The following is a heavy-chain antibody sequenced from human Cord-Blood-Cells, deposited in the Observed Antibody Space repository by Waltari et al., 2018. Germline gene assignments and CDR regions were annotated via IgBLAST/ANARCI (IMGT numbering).Heavy chain of an antibody. J-gene: IGHJ2*01. Sequence: QVQLQQWGAGLLKPSETLSLTCAVYGGSFSGYYWSWIRQPPGKGLEWIGEINHSGSTNYTPSLKSRVTIAVDTSKNQFSLKLSSVTAADTAVYYCARHRKEVVPHYCYFDLWGRGTLVTVSS. CDR2: INHSGST. CDR1: GGSFSGYY. D-gene: IGHD2-15*01. V-gene: IGHV4-34*01. CDR3: ARHRKEVVPHYCYFDL.